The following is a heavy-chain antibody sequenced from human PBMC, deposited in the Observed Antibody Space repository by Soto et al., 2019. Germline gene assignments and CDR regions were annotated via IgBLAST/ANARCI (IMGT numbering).Heavy chain of an antibody. J-gene: IGHJ4*02. CDR1: GFSLSTSGVG. CDR3: AHIHEDYYDSPFDY. Sequence: QITLKESGPTLVKPTQTLTLTCTFSGFSLSTSGVGVGWIRQPPGKALEWLALIYWDDDKRYTPSLKSRLTIPKDTPKNQVVLTMTNMDPVDTATYYCAHIHEDYYDSPFDYWGQGTLVTVSS. V-gene: IGHV2-5*02. D-gene: IGHD3-22*01. CDR2: IYWDDDK.